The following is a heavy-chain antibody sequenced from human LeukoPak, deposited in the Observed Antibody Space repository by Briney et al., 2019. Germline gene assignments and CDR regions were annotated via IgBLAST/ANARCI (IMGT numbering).Heavy chain of an antibody. CDR2: TRNKANSYTT. V-gene: IGHV3-72*01. CDR3: ASDYYDSSGYRY. J-gene: IGHJ4*02. Sequence: PGGSLRLSCAASGFTFSDHYMDWVRQAPGKGLEWVGRTRNKANSYTTEYAASVKGRFTISRDDSKNSLYLQMNSLKTEDTAVYYCASDYYDSSGYRYWGQGTLVTVSS. CDR1: GFTFSDHY. D-gene: IGHD3-22*01.